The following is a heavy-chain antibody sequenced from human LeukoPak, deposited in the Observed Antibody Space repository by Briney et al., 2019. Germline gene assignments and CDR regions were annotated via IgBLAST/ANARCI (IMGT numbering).Heavy chain of an antibody. Sequence: PGGSLRLSCAASGFTFSSYSMNWVRQAPGKGLEWVSSISSSSSYIYYADSVRGRFTISRDNAKNSLYLQMNSLGAEDTALYYCARDTYRYYYDSSGYWEPVYWGQGTLVTVSS. CDR1: GFTFSSYS. CDR3: ARDTYRYYYDSSGYWEPVY. CDR2: ISSSSSYI. V-gene: IGHV3-21*01. D-gene: IGHD3-22*01. J-gene: IGHJ4*02.